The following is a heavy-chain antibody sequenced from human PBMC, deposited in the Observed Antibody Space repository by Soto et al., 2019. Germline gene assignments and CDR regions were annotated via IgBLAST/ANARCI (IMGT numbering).Heavy chain of an antibody. CDR3: TRHQRDDASRKIDC. V-gene: IGHV5-51*01. Sequence: PXECLKSSFQGSGYSCTSNWIGWVRQIPGKGLEWMGIINPADSDIKYSPSFQGQVTISADKSIGTAYLQWSSLKASDTAMYYCTRHQRDDASRKIDCWGQGTLVTVSS. J-gene: IGHJ4*02. D-gene: IGHD3-16*01. CDR1: GYSCTSNW. CDR2: INPADSDI.